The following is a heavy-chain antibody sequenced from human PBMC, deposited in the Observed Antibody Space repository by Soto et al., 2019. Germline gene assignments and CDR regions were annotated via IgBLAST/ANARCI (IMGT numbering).Heavy chain of an antibody. V-gene: IGHV6-1*01. CDR2: TYYRSKWYN. CDR3: ARDMPRHYDFWSGYYTHAFDI. J-gene: IGHJ3*02. CDR1: GDSVSSNSAA. D-gene: IGHD3-3*01. Sequence: SQTLSLTCAISGDSVSSNSAAWNWIRQSPSRGLEWLGRTYYRSKWYNDYAVSVKSRITINPDTSKSQFSLQLNSVTPEDTAVYYCARDMPRHYDFWSGYYTHAFDIWGQGTMVTVSS.